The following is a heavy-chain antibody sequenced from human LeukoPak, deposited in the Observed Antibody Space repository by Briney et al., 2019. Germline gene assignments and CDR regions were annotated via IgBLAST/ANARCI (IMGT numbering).Heavy chain of an antibody. D-gene: IGHD1-26*01. CDR3: ALGGSRRYYFDY. V-gene: IGHV1-2*02. CDR2: INPNSGGT. CDR1: GYTFTGYY. Sequence: ASVKVSCKASGYTFTGYYMHWVRQAPGQGLEWMGWINPNSGGTNYAQKFQGRVTITTDESTSTAYMELSSLRSEDTAVYYCALGGSRRYYFDYWGQGTLVTVSS. J-gene: IGHJ4*02.